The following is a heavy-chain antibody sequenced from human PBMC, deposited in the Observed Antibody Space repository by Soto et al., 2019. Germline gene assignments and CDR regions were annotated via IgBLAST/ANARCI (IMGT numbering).Heavy chain of an antibody. CDR1: GGTFSSYA. D-gene: IGHD3-22*01. CDR3: ARGRYDSSGYIPPDHDY. J-gene: IGHJ4*02. V-gene: IGHV1-69*13. CDR2: IIPIFGTA. Sequence: SSVKVSCKASGGTFSSYAISWVRQAPGQGLEWMGGIIPIFGTANYAQKFQGRVTITADESTSTAYMELSSLRSEDTAVYYCARGRYDSSGYIPPDHDYWGQGTLVTVSS.